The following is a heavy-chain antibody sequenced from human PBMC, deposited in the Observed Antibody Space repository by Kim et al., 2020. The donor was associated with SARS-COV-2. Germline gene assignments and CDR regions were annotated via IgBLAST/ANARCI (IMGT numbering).Heavy chain of an antibody. CDR3: AKSFTYSGGYYYFDY. V-gene: IGHV3-23*01. CDR2: ISGSGERT. CDR1: GFTFSSYA. J-gene: IGHJ4*02. D-gene: IGHD6-19*01. Sequence: GGSLRLSCAASGFTFSSYAMSWVRQAPGKGLEWVSAISGSGERTYFADSVKGRFTIYRDNSKNTLYLQMNSLRAEDTAVYYCAKSFTYSGGYYYFDYWGQGTLVTVSS.